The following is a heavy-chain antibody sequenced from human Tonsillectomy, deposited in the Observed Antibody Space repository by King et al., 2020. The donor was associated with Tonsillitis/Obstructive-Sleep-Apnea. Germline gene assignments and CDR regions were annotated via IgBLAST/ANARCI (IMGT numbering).Heavy chain of an antibody. CDR1: GGSFSAYY. CDR3: ARGQAWGAGFDY. V-gene: IGHV4-34*01. CDR2: INHGGTT. J-gene: IGHJ4*02. D-gene: IGHD7-27*01. Sequence: VQLQQWGAGLLKPSETLSRTCAVHGGSFSAYYWRWIRQAPGKGLEWIGEINHGGTTNYNPSLKSRVAISVDTSKSQFSLNVNSVTAADTAVYYCARGQAWGAGFDYWGQGTLVTVYS.